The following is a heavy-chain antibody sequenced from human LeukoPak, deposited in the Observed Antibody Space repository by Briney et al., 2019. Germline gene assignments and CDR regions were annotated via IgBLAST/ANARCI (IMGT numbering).Heavy chain of an antibody. CDR2: IWYDGSNQ. CDR1: GFTFSSYG. V-gene: IGHV3-33*01. D-gene: IGHD6-19*01. J-gene: IGHJ4*02. Sequence: GRSLRLSCAASGFTFSSYGMHWGRQAPGKGLEWVAVIWYDGSNQDYADSVKGRFTIFRVNTKNTLYLQMNSLRAEDTAVYYCARGRGIAVAGTDYWGQGTLVTVSS. CDR3: ARGRGIAVAGTDY.